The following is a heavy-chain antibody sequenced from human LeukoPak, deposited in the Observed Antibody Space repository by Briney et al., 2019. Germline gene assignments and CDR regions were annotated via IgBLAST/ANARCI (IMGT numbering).Heavy chain of an antibody. D-gene: IGHD6-13*01. CDR1: GGTFSGYA. Sequence: SVKVSCKASGGTFSGYAINWVRQAPGQGLEWMGGIIPIFGTANYAQKFQGRVTMTEDTSTDTAYMELSSLRSEDTAVYYCAAYSYSSSWYSPFDYWGQGTLVTVSS. CDR3: AAYSYSSSWYSPFDY. CDR2: IIPIFGTA. V-gene: IGHV1-69*06. J-gene: IGHJ4*02.